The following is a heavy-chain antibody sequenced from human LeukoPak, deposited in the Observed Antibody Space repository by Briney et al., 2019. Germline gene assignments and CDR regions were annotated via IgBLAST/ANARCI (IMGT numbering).Heavy chain of an antibody. CDR3: AKARLYYHDSSGADAFDI. CDR1: GFTFSSYA. J-gene: IGHJ3*02. D-gene: IGHD3-22*01. CDR2: ISGSGDTT. V-gene: IGHV3-23*01. Sequence: PGGSLRLSCAASGFTFSSYAMSWVRQAPGKGLEWVSDISGSGDTTYYADSVKGQFPISRDNSKNTLYLQMSSLRVEDTAVYYCAKARLYYHDSSGADAFDIWGQGTMVTVSS.